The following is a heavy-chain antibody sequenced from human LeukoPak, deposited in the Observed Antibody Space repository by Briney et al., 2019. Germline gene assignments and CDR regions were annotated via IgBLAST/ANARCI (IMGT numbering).Heavy chain of an antibody. CDR2: ISYDGSNK. CDR1: GFTFSSYG. Sequence: QPGRSLRLSCAASGFTFSSYGMHWVRQAPGKGLEWVAVISYDGSNKYYADSVKGRFTISRDNSKNTLYLQMNSLRAEDTAVYYCARRGRSNWFDPWGQGTLVTVSS. CDR3: ARRGRSNWFDP. D-gene: IGHD6-25*01. V-gene: IGHV3-33*08. J-gene: IGHJ5*02.